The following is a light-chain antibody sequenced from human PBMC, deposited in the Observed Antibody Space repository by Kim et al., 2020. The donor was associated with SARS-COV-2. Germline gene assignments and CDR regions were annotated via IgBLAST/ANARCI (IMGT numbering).Light chain of an antibody. CDR2: VNIDGSH. Sequence: QPVLTQSPSASASLGASVKLTCTLSRGHNTYAIAWHQQQPEKGPRFLMTVNIDGSHYKADGIPDRLSGSSSGTERYLTISNLQSEDEADYYCQTWDTGIRVFGGGTQLTVL. CDR1: RGHNTYA. V-gene: IGLV4-69*01. J-gene: IGLJ3*02. CDR3: QTWDTGIRV.